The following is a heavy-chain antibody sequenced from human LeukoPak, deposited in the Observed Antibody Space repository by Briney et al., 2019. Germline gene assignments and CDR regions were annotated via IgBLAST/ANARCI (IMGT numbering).Heavy chain of an antibody. D-gene: IGHD5-12*01. Sequence: PGGSLRLSCAASRFAFSRYSMNWVRQAPGKGLEWVSYISNSSSTMYYADSVKGRFTISRDSAKNSLYLQMNSLRVEDTAVYYCARDPYSGYDLQAFDYWGQGTLVTVSS. CDR3: ARDPYSGYDLQAFDY. V-gene: IGHV3-48*01. CDR1: RFAFSRYS. CDR2: ISNSSSTM. J-gene: IGHJ4*02.